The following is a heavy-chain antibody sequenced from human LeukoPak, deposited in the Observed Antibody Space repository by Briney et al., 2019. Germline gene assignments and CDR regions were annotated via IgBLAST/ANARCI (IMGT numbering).Heavy chain of an antibody. D-gene: IGHD2-2*01. Sequence: GGSLRLSCAASGFTFSNYAMSWVRQAPGKGLEWVSTISGSGVSTYYADSVTGRFTISRDNSKSTLYLQMNSLRAEDTAVYYCAKNKGVPAALPFDAWGQGTMVTVSS. V-gene: IGHV3-23*01. CDR3: AKNKGVPAALPFDA. CDR2: ISGSGVST. J-gene: IGHJ5*02. CDR1: GFTFSNYA.